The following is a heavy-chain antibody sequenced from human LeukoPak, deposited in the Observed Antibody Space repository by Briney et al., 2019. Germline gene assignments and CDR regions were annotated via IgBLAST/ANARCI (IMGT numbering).Heavy chain of an antibody. J-gene: IGHJ4*02. CDR1: GYMFTNYW. D-gene: IGHD3-10*01. CDR2: IYPGDSDT. Sequence: GESLKISCKASGYMFTNYWIGWVRQMPGKGLEWMGIIYPGDSDTRYSPSFQGQVTISADKSITTAYLQWGSLKASDTAMYYCARQSSPESSGSYYTFDYWGQGTLVTVSS. CDR3: ARQSSPESSGSYYTFDY. V-gene: IGHV5-51*01.